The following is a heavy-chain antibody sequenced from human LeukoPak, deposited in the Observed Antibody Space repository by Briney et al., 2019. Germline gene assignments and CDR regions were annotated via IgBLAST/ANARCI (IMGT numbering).Heavy chain of an antibody. CDR2: MSPKSANT. D-gene: IGHD2-21*02. V-gene: IGHV1-8*03. CDR3: ATVSGGCGGDCYSYYFDY. Sequence: GASVKVSCKASGYTFTSYDINWVRQASGQGLEWMGWMSPKSANTGYAQKFQGRVTITRDTSISTAYMELSSLTSEDTAVYYCATVSGGCGGDCYSYYFDYWGQGTLVTVSS. J-gene: IGHJ4*02. CDR1: GYTFTSYD.